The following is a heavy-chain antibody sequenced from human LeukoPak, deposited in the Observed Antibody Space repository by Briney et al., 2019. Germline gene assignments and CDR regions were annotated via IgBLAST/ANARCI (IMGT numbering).Heavy chain of an antibody. CDR1: GYTLTQLS. CDR2: FDPEDGET. J-gene: IGHJ4*02. CDR3: ATGLWFGEIDY. D-gene: IGHD3-10*01. V-gene: IGHV1-24*01. Sequence: SSVKVSRKVSGYTLTQLSMHWVRQAPGKRLEWMGGFDPEDGETIYAQKFQGRVTMPQDTSTDTAYMALSSLRSEDTDVYYCATGLWFGEIDYWGQGTLVTVSS.